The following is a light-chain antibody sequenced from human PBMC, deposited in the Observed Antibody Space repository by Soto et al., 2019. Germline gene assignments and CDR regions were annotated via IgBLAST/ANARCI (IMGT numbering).Light chain of an antibody. CDR2: DIS. CDR1: QSVTTN. V-gene: IGKV3-15*01. Sequence: EIVMTQSPGTLSVSPGERVTLSCRASQSVTTNLAWYQQKPGQTPRLLIYDISARASGIPGRFSGSGSGTDFTLTISSLQSEDAAVYYCQQYLDGPLTFGGGTKVEI. CDR3: QQYLDGPLT. J-gene: IGKJ4*01.